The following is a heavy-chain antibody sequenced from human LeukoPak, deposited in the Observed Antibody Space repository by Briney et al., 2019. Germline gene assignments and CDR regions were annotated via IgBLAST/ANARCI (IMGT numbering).Heavy chain of an antibody. D-gene: IGHD1-14*01. CDR3: ARQNPYSYYMDV. CDR2: IFYSGST. J-gene: IGHJ6*03. Sequence: PSETLSLTCTVSGGSTSSSSDYWGWIRQPPGKGLEWIGSIFYSGSTYYNPSLDSRVIISIDTSKNQFSLKVGSVTAADTALYYCARQNPYSYYMDVWGKGTTVTVSS. V-gene: IGHV4-39*01. CDR1: GGSTSSSSDY.